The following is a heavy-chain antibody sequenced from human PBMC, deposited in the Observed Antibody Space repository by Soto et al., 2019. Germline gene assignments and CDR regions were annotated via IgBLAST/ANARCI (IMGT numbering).Heavy chain of an antibody. D-gene: IGHD4-17*01. CDR2: INPDSGGT. CDR3: ARKSTYDYGGDYFDC. CDR1: GYTFTGYY. J-gene: IGHJ4*02. V-gene: IGHV1-2*02. Sequence: VASVKVSCKASGYTFTGYYMHWVRQTPGQGLEWMGWINPDSGGTNYAQKFQGRVTMTRDTSISTAYMDLSRLTSDDTAVYYCARKSTYDYGGDYFDCWGQGTLVTVS.